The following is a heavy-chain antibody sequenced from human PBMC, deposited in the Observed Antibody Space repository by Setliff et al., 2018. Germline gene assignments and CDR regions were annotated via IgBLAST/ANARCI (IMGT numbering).Heavy chain of an antibody. CDR2: ISAYNGNT. CDR1: GYTFTSYG. Sequence: ASVKVSCKASGYTFTSYGISWVRQAPGQGLEWMGWISAYNGNTNYAQKLQSRVTMTRDTSTSTVYLGLSSMRSEDTAVYYCARGLIVLPGPSGDMGYFDYWGQGSLGTVSS. V-gene: IGHV1-18*01. J-gene: IGHJ4*02. CDR3: ARGLIVLPGPSGDMGYFDY. D-gene: IGHD2-8*01.